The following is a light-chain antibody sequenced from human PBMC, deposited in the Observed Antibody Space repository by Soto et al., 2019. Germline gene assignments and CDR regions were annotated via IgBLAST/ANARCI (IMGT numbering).Light chain of an antibody. CDR1: SGSIVSNY. Sequence: NFMLTQPHSVSESPGKTVTISCTGSSGSIVSNYVQWYQQRPGGAPTTVISEDYQRPSGVPDRFSGSIDSSSNSASLTISGLKTEDEADYYCQSYDSSNHVVFGGGTKLTVL. CDR3: QSYDSSNHVV. V-gene: IGLV6-57*02. J-gene: IGLJ2*01. CDR2: EDY.